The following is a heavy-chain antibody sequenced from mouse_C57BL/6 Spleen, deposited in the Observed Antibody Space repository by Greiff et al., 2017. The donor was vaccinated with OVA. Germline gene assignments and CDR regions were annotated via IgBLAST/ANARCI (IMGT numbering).Heavy chain of an antibody. D-gene: IGHD1-1*01. V-gene: IGHV3-6*01. CDR2: LSYDGSN. Sequence: EVKLQESGPGLVKPSQSLSLTCSVTGYSITSGYYWNWIRQFPGNKLEWMGYLSYDGSNNYNPSLKNRITITRDTSKNQFFMKFNSVTTEDTATYYCARDYYGSGMDYWGQGTSVTVSS. CDR1: GYSITSGYY. CDR3: ARDYYGSGMDY. J-gene: IGHJ4*01.